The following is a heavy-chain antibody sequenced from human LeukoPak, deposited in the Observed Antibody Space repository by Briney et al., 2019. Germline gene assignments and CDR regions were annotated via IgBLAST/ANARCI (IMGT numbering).Heavy chain of an antibody. Sequence: GGSLRLSCAASGFTFSDYYMSWIRQAPGKGLEWVSYISSSGSTIYYADSVKGRFTISRDNAKNSLFLQMNSLRAEDTAVYYCARDRGFCSGGSCFPNFDFWGQEPWSPSPQ. CDR1: GFTFSDYY. CDR3: ARDRGFCSGGSCFPNFDF. V-gene: IGHV3-11*01. CDR2: ISSSGSTI. D-gene: IGHD2-15*01. J-gene: IGHJ4*01.